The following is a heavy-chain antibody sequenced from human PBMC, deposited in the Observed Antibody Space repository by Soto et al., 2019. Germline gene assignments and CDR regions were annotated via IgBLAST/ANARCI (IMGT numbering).Heavy chain of an antibody. CDR3: AKEGRSGWYYFDY. V-gene: IGHV3-30*18. D-gene: IGHD6-19*01. CDR2: ISYAGTNT. J-gene: IGHJ4*02. CDR1: GFTFSDYG. Sequence: QVQLVEAGGGVVQPGRSLRLSCAASGFTFSDYGMHWVRQAPGKGLEWVAVISYAGTNTYYADSVKGRFTVSRDNSKNTLYLQMNSLRPEDTAVYYCAKEGRSGWYYFDYWGQGTLVTVSS.